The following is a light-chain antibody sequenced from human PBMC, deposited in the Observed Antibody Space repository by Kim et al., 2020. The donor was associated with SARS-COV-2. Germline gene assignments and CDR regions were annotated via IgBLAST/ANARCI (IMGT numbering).Light chain of an antibody. J-gene: IGKJ1*01. CDR2: TAS. CDR1: QDISRY. CDR3: QQTYSASLK. Sequence: DIQMTQSPSSLSASVGDRVTITCRASQDISRYLNWYQQKPGKAPKLLIYTASSLQSGVPSRFTGSGSETDFTLTISSLHPEDFATYHCQQTYSASLKFGPGTKVEIK. V-gene: IGKV1-39*01.